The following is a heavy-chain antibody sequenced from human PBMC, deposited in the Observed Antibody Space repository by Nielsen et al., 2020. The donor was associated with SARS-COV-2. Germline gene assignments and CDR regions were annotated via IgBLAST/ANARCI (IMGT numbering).Heavy chain of an antibody. CDR2: IDNSGNT. CDR1: GGSISNSY. CDR3: AGLGWQAAAMDV. D-gene: IGHD4-23*01. J-gene: IGHJ6*02. V-gene: IGHV4-59*01. Sequence: SETLSLTCTVSGGSISNSYWNWIRQSPGKGLEWIGYIDNSGNTRYNPSLESRVTISVDASKSQFSLKLSSVTAADTAVHFCAGLGWQAAAMDVWGQGTAVTVSS.